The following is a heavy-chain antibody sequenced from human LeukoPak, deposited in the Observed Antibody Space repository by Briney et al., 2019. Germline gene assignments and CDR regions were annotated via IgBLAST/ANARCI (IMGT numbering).Heavy chain of an antibody. V-gene: IGHV4-39*07. D-gene: IGHD5/OR15-5a*01. Sequence: SETLSLTCTVSGGSINTGDYYWTWIRQPPGKGLEWIGSLFYTGNTYYNPSLKTRVTISIDTSKNQFSLKLTSVTAADTAVYYCARENIVSTRDFDYWGQGTLATVSS. CDR2: LFYTGNT. CDR3: ARENIVSTRDFDY. J-gene: IGHJ4*02. CDR1: GGSINTGDYY.